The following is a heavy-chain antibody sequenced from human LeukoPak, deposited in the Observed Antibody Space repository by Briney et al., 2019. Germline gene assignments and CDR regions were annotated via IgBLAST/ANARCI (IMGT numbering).Heavy chain of an antibody. CDR1: GGSISSYY. CDR2: IYTSGST. J-gene: IGHJ4*02. V-gene: IGHV4-4*07. Sequence: PSETLSLTCTVSGGSISSYYWSWIRQPPGKGLEWIGRIYTSGSTNYNPSLKSRVTMSVDMSTNQFSLKLSSVTAADTAVYYCARAGDSSGYEYYFDYWGQGTLVTVSS. D-gene: IGHD3-22*01. CDR3: ARAGDSSGYEYYFDY.